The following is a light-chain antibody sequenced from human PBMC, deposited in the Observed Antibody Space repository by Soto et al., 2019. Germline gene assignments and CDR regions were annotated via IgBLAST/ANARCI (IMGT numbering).Light chain of an antibody. CDR2: DAS. J-gene: IGKJ1*01. CDR1: QSVTNY. CDR3: QQRLNWPPG. Sequence: EIFLTQSPDTLSLSPGERATLTCRASQSVTNYIAWYQQRPGQAPRLLIYDASNRATGVPARFSGSRSATDFTLTISDLEPADFGLYYCQQRLNWPPGFGQGTKVEIK. V-gene: IGKV3-11*01.